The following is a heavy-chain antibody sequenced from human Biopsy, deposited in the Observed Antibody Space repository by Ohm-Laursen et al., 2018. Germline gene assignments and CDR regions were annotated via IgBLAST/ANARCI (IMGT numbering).Heavy chain of an antibody. CDR3: ARGEVTFGELNVSLDS. CDR1: GYNFISYS. Sequence: GASVKVSCKTSGYNFISYSINWVRQAPGQGLEWMGWIRPLNGDTKYGQKFQDRVTMTTDTSTSTVYMELTSLRSDDTAVYYCARGEVTFGELNVSLDSWGQGTLVTVSS. D-gene: IGHD3-16*02. CDR2: IRPLNGDT. V-gene: IGHV1-18*01. J-gene: IGHJ4*02.